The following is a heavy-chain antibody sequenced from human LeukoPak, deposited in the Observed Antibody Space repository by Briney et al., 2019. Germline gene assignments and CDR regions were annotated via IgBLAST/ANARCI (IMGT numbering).Heavy chain of an antibody. CDR2: INPDGSAT. CDR3: VRALLGLDDY. D-gene: IGHD3-16*01. Sequence: GGSLRLSCVASGFTFSTNWMHWVRQGPGKGLVWVSRINPDGSATTYADSVKGRFTISRDNAKNTVYLQMNSLSAEDTAVYYCVRALLGLDDYWGQGTLVTASS. J-gene: IGHJ4*02. V-gene: IGHV3-74*03. CDR1: GFTFSTNW.